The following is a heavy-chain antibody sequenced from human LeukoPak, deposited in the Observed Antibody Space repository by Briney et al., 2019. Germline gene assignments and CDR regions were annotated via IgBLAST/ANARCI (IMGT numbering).Heavy chain of an antibody. CDR2: LDWDDSQ. V-gene: IGHV2-70*11. CDR3: ARVYRDFSGSWPLDS. Sequence: SGPALVKPTQTFTLTCNFSGLSRTPNGMCVVSIRQTPGKDRGGPARLDWDDSQHYSTSLRTRLTITKGAYTNQVVLTMTNMDTVDTAAYYCARVYRDFSGSWPLDSWGQGTLVTVSS. D-gene: IGHD6-13*01. CDR1: GLSRTPNGMC. J-gene: IGHJ5*01.